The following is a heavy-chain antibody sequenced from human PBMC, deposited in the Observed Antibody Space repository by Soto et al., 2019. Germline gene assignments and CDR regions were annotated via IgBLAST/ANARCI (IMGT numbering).Heavy chain of an antibody. Sequence: GGSLRLSCAASGFTFSSYAMSWVRQVPGKGLEWVSSISSTTNYIYYGDSMKGRFTISRDNAKNSLYLEMNSLRAEDTAVYYCARESEDLTSNFDYWGQGTLVTVSS. CDR1: GFTFSSYA. V-gene: IGHV3-21*06. CDR2: ISSTTNYI. CDR3: ARESEDLTSNFDY. J-gene: IGHJ4*02.